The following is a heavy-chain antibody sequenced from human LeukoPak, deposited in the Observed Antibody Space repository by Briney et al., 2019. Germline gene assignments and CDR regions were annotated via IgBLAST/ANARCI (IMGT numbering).Heavy chain of an antibody. D-gene: IGHD3-10*01. J-gene: IGHJ3*02. CDR1: GYTFTGYY. V-gene: IGHV1-2*02. Sequence: ASVKVSCKASGYTFTGYYMHWVRQAPGQGLEWMGWINPNSGGTNYAQKLQGRVTMTRDTSISTAYMELSRLRSDDTAVYYCARDYYGSGSYLAFAFDIWGQGTMVTVSS. CDR3: ARDYYGSGSYLAFAFDI. CDR2: INPNSGGT.